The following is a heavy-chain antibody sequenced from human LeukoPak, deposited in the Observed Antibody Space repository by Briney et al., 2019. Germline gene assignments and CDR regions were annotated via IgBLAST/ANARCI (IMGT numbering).Heavy chain of an antibody. CDR3: AKQPDTPGSRGGAFDI. CDR2: ISNSGGST. D-gene: IGHD2-15*01. Sequence: GGSLRLSCAAFGFTLSDNVMSWVRQAPGKGLEWVSTISNSGGSTYSADSMKGRFTISRDNSKNTLFLQMSGLGAEDTAVYYCAKQPDTPGSRGGAFDIWGQGTMVTVSS. J-gene: IGHJ3*02. V-gene: IGHV3-23*01. CDR1: GFTLSDNV.